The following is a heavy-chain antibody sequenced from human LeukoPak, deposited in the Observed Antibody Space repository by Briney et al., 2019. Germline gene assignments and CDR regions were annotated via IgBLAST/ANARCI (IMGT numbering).Heavy chain of an antibody. CDR3: AREDGYCSGGNCYSYFDS. Sequence: GGSLRLSCAASGFTFSHFWMSWVRQAPGKGLEWVAYIKKTGSETYYVDSVKGRFTITRDNTRNSLFLQMYSLRAEDTAVYFCAREDGYCSGGNCYSYFDSWGRGTLVTVSS. V-gene: IGHV3-7*01. CDR2: IKKTGSET. J-gene: IGHJ4*02. D-gene: IGHD2-15*01. CDR1: GFTFSHFW.